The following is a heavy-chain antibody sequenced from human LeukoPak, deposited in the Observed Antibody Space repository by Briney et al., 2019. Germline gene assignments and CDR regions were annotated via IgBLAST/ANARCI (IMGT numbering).Heavy chain of an antibody. D-gene: IGHD6-13*01. Sequence: GGSLRLSCAASGFTFSSYSMNWVRQAPGKGLEWVSSISSSSSYIYYADSVKGRFTISRDNSKSTLYLQMNSLRAEDTAVYYCARDTRDRAAPGTPQYYFDYWGQGTLVTVSS. CDR2: ISSSSSYI. J-gene: IGHJ4*02. CDR1: GFTFSSYS. CDR3: ARDTRDRAAPGTPQYYFDY. V-gene: IGHV3-21*04.